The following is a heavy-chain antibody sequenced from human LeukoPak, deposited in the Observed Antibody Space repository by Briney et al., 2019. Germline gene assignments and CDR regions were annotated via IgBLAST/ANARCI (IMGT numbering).Heavy chain of an antibody. CDR2: IRYDGSNK. CDR3: ARDYDGSGWSF. V-gene: IGHV3-33*01. CDR1: GGTLSNDG. J-gene: IGHJ4*02. Sequence: TGGSLRVSCAASGGTLSNDGMQWGREAPGKGVEWVAVIRYDGSNKYYADSVKGRFTISRDNSKNTLYLQMNSLRAEDTAVYYCARDYDGSGWSFWGQGTLVTVSS. D-gene: IGHD6-19*01.